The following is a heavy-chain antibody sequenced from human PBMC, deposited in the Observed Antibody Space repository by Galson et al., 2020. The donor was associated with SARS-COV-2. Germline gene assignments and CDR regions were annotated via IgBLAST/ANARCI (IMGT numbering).Heavy chain of an antibody. J-gene: IGHJ4*02. D-gene: IGHD2-15*01. Sequence: TGGSLRLSCAASGFTFSSYAMHWVRQAPGKGLEWVAIISYDGSNKYYADSVKGRFTISRDNSKNTLYLQMNSLRTEDTAVYYCARDLCSGGSCYYFDYWGQGTLVTVSS. CDR2: ISYDGSNK. CDR3: ARDLCSGGSCYYFDY. V-gene: IGHV3-30-3*01. CDR1: GFTFSSYA.